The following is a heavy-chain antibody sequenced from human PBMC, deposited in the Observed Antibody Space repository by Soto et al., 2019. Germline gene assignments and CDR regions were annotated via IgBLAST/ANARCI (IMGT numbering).Heavy chain of an antibody. CDR3: ARGRMTTVTRIHPGSWYYFDY. Sequence: QVQLQESGPGLVKPSQTLSLTCTVSGGSISSGGYYWSWIRQHPGKGLEWIGYIYYSGSTYYNPSLKSRVTISVDTSKNQFSLKLSSVTDADTAVYYCARGRMTTVTRIHPGSWYYFDYWGKGTLVTVSS. CDR2: IYYSGST. J-gene: IGHJ4*02. V-gene: IGHV4-31*03. CDR1: GGSISSGGYY. D-gene: IGHD4-4*01.